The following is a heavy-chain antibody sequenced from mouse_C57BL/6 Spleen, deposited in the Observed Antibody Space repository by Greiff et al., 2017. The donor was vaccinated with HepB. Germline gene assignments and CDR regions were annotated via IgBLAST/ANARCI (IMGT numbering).Heavy chain of an antibody. D-gene: IGHD1-1*01. CDR2: IRNKANGYTT. V-gene: IGHV7-3*01. J-gene: IGHJ4*01. Sequence: EVQGVESGGGLVQPGGSLSLSCAASGFTFTDYYMSWVRQPPGKALEWLGFIRNKANGYTTEYSASVKGRFTISRDNSQSILYLQMNALRAEDSATYYCARYHYGSSYTYAMDYWGQGTSVTVSS. CDR3: ARYHYGSSYTYAMDY. CDR1: GFTFTDYY.